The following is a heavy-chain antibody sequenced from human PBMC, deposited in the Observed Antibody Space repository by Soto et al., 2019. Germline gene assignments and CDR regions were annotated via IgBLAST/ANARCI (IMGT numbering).Heavy chain of an antibody. CDR2: IYHSGTT. CDR1: GESISGGGYS. D-gene: IGHD6-19*01. J-gene: IGHJ3*02. CDR3: SRSVDSSGWHDAFNI. Sequence: SETLSLTCCLSGESISGGGYSWSWIRQPPGGGLEWLGYIYHSGTTYSNPSLQSRLTMSVARSKNELSLNLNSVTAADSALYFCSRSVDSSGWHDAFNIWGRGTLVTVSS. V-gene: IGHV4-30-2*01.